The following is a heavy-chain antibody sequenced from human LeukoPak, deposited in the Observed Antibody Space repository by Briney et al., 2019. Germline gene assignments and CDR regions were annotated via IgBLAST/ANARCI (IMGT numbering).Heavy chain of an antibody. Sequence: SETLSLTCTVSGGSISSYYWSWIRQPPGKGLEWIGYIYYSGSTNYNPSLKSRVTISVDTSKNQFSLKLSSVTAADTAVYYCARGGVVPAAVKDYYYYGMDVWGQGTTVTVSS. V-gene: IGHV4-59*12. CDR1: GGSISSYY. CDR2: IYYSGST. J-gene: IGHJ6*02. D-gene: IGHD2-2*01. CDR3: ARGGVVPAAVKDYYYYGMDV.